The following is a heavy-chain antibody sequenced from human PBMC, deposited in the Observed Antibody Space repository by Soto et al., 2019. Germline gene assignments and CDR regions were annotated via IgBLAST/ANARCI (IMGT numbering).Heavy chain of an antibody. CDR1: GGSIRSGY. D-gene: IGHD2-2*01. CDR2: IYSSGSA. J-gene: IGHJ4*02. CDR3: AREVDFYYFDY. V-gene: IGHV4-4*07. Sequence: SETLSLTCTVSGGSIRSGYWNWIRQPAGKGLEWIGRIYSSGSANYNPSLQSRVIMSVDTSKNQFSLKLSSVTAADTAVYYCAREVDFYYFDYWGQGAPVTVSS.